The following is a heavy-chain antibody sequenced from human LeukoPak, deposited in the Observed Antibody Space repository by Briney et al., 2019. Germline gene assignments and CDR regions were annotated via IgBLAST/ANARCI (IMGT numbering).Heavy chain of an antibody. D-gene: IGHD6-6*01. CDR1: GFTFSSYA. J-gene: IGHJ6*02. Sequence: TGGSLRLSCAASGFTFSSYAMHWVRQAPGKGLEWVAVISYDGSNKYYADSVKGRFTISRDNSKNTLYLQMNSLRAEDTAVYYCASTLYSSSFSGSNYYYYYGMDVWGQGTTVTVSS. CDR3: ASTLYSSSFSGSNYYYYYGMDV. CDR2: ISYDGSNK. V-gene: IGHV3-30-3*01.